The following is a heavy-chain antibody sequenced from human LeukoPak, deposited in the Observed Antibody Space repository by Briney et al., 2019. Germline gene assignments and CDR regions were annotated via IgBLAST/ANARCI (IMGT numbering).Heavy chain of an antibody. J-gene: IGHJ4*02. CDR2: INHSGST. V-gene: IGHV4-34*01. CDR1: GGSFSGYY. CDR3: ADSSNYGGTKGGFDY. D-gene: IGHD4-23*01. Sequence: PSETLSLTCAVYGGSFSGYYWSWIRQPPGKGLGWMGEINHSGSTNDNPSLKSRVTISVDTSKNQFSLQLSYVPVADTAMYYSADSSNYGGTKGGFDYWGQGPLVTVSS.